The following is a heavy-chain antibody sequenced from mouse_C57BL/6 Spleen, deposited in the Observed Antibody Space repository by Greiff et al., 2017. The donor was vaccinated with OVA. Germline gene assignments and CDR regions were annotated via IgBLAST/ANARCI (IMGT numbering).Heavy chain of an antibody. J-gene: IGHJ4*01. V-gene: IGHV1-81*01. CDR2: IYPRSGNT. Sequence: VQLQQSGAELARPGASVKLSCKASGYTFTSYGISWVKQRTGQGLEWIGEIYPRSGNTYYNEKFKGKATLTVDTSSSTAYMQLSSLTSEDSAVYYCARAAYYYGSRRDAMDYWGQGTSVTVSS. CDR3: ARAAYYYGSRRDAMDY. D-gene: IGHD1-1*01. CDR1: GYTFTSYG.